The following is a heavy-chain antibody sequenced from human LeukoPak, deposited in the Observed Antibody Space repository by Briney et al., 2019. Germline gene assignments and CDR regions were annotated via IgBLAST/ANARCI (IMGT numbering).Heavy chain of an antibody. CDR1: GDSVSSNGAA. CDR3: ARKGTVTTPFDY. V-gene: IGHV6-1*01. D-gene: IGHD4-11*01. Sequence: SQTLSLTCAISGDSVSSNGAAWNWIRQSPSRGLEWLGRTYYRSKWLSDYAVSVKSRITIDADTSKNQCSLQLNSVTPEDTAVYYCARKGTVTTPFDYWGQGILVTVSS. CDR2: TYYRSKWLS. J-gene: IGHJ4*02.